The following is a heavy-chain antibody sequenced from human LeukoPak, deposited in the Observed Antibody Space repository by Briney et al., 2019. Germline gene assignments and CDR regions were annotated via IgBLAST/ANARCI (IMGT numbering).Heavy chain of an antibody. Sequence: GASVKVSCKASGYTFTSYYMHWVRQAPGQGLEWMGIINPSGGSTSYAQKFQGRVTMTRDTSTSTVYMELSSLRSEDTAVYYCARDPYPRDGYNYIEGYWGQGTLVTVSS. D-gene: IGHD5-24*01. CDR1: GYTFTSYY. CDR2: INPSGGST. CDR3: ARDPYPRDGYNYIEGY. J-gene: IGHJ4*02. V-gene: IGHV1-46*01.